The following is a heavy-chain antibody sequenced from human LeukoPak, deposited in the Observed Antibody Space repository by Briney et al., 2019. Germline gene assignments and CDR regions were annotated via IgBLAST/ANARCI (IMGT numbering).Heavy chain of an antibody. CDR1: RYTYRRYS. D-gene: IGHD3-10*01. CDR3: ARDGGVSGSGSYYPTCYFDY. Sequence: GVTLSLSCAVSRYTYRRYSVQWVREAPGKGREGGADISYDESNKYYADSVKGRFTISRYNSKNTLYPQMNSLRAEDTAVYYCARDGGVSGSGSYYPTCYFDYCREGTLATLPS. V-gene: IGHV3-30*04. J-gene: IGHJ4*01. CDR2: ISYDESNK.